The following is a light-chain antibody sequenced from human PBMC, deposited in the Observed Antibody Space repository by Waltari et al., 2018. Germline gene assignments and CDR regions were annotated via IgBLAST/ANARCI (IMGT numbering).Light chain of an antibody. CDR3: QKYGTLPAT. Sequence: RRASQGISRYLAWYQQKPGQAPRLLIYDAASRATGIPDRFSGSGSGTDFSLTISRLEPEDSAVYYCQKYGTLPATFGQGTKVEIK. J-gene: IGKJ1*01. CDR1: QGISRY. CDR2: DAA. V-gene: IGKV3-20*01.